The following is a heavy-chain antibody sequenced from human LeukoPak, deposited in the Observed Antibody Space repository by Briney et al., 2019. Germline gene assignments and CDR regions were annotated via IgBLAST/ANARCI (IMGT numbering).Heavy chain of an antibody. CDR3: ARDDTLPDNGLDA. J-gene: IGHJ3*01. V-gene: IGHV3-33*01. Sequence: GRSLSLSCAASGFSFSSHGMHWVRQAPGKGLEWLAVIGSDGVRDSYADSVRGRLTISRDNSKNMLFLQLNSLRVEDTAVYYCARDDTLPDNGLDAWGQGTMVTVSS. CDR2: IGSDGVRD. D-gene: IGHD2-8*01. CDR1: GFSFSSHG.